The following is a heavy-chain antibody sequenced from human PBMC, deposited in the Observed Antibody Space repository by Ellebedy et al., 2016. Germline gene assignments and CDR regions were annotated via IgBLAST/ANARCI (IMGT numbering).Heavy chain of an antibody. CDR2: ISGSGGST. V-gene: IGHV3-23*01. D-gene: IGHD3-3*01. Sequence: GGSLRLSXAASGFTFSNSAMSWVRQAPGKGLEWVSAISGSGGSTYYGDSVKGRFTISRDNSKNTLYLQMNSLRAADTAVYYCADGERTYYDYNRPLPWGQGTLVTVSS. J-gene: IGHJ5*02. CDR3: ADGERTYYDYNRPLP. CDR1: GFTFSNSA.